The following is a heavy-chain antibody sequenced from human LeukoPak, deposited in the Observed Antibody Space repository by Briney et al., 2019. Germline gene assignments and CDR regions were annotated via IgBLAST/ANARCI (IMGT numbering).Heavy chain of an antibody. V-gene: IGHV1-3*04. Sequence: GASVKVSCKASGYTFTSYAMHWVRQAPGQRLEWMGWINTGNGNTKYSQKFQGRVTITRDTSASTAYLELSSLRSEDTAVYYCARDLFNGLGEMATQGPGYWGQGTLVTVSS. D-gene: IGHD5-24*01. J-gene: IGHJ4*02. CDR2: INTGNGNT. CDR1: GYTFTSYA. CDR3: ARDLFNGLGEMATQGPGY.